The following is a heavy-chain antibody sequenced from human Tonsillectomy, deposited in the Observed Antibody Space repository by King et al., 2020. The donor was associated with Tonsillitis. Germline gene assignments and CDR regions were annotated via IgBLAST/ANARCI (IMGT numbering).Heavy chain of an antibody. V-gene: IGHV3-48*02. CDR3: ARDRHDEMLTGYPYGMDV. J-gene: IGHJ6*02. CDR1: GFTFNTYR. D-gene: IGHD3-9*01. CDR2: ISSGSSTI. Sequence: VQLVESGGGLVQPGGSLRLSCAASGFTFNTYRRNWVRQAPGKGLEWVSYISSGSSTIYYADFVKGRFTISRDNAKNSLYLQMNSLRDEDTAVYYCARDRHDEMLTGYPYGMDVWGQGTTVTVSS.